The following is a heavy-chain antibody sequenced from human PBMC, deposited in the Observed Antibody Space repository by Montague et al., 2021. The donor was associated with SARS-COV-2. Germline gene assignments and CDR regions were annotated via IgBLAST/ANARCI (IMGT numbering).Heavy chain of an antibody. CDR2: TYYRSRRRS. J-gene: IGHJ3*01. D-gene: IGHD3-3*02. CDR3: ASAFYGDHWAFDV. CDR1: GDSVSSTSAP. V-gene: IGHV6-1*01. Sequence: CAISGDSVSSTSAPWNWIRQSPSRGLEWLGRTYYRSRRRSQYPGSLESRITISGDTSKNQFSLQLNSVTPEDTAVYYCASAFYGDHWAFDVWGQGTMVTVSS.